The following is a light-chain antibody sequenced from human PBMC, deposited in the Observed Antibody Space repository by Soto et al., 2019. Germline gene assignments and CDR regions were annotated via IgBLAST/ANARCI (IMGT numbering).Light chain of an antibody. CDR1: SSDVGGSNF. CDR3: CSNAGNSPWV. J-gene: IGLJ3*02. V-gene: IGLV2-11*01. Sequence: QSALTQPRSVSGSPGQSVTISCTGSSSDVGGSNFVSWYQQHPVKAPKLVIYDVSKRPSGVPDRFSGSKSGNTASLTISRLQADDEDDYYCCSNAGNSPWVFGGGTKLTVL. CDR2: DVS.